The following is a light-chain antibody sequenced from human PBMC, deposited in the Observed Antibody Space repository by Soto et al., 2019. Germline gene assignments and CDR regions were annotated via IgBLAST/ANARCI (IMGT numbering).Light chain of an antibody. CDR2: DAS. J-gene: IGKJ5*01. V-gene: IGKV1-17*03. Sequence: DIQMTQSPSAMSASVGDRVTITCRASQGISNHLVWFQQKPGKVPKRLIYDASSLQAGVPSRFSGSGSGTDFTLTISSLQPEDFATYYCLHHHNFPLTFGQGTRLEIK. CDR3: LHHHNFPLT. CDR1: QGISNH.